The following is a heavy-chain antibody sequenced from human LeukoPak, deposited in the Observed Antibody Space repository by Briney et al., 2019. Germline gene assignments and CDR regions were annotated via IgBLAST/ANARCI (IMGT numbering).Heavy chain of an antibody. V-gene: IGHV3-66*01. CDR3: ARGFSAYYFDY. J-gene: IGHJ4*02. CDR2: IYSGGST. Sequence: PGGSLRLSCAASGFTVSSNCMSWVRQAPGKGLEWVSVIYSGGSTYYADSVKGRFTISRDNSKNTLYLQMNSLRAEDTAVYYCARGFSAYYFDYWGQGTLVTVSS. D-gene: IGHD1-26*01. CDR1: GFTVSSNC.